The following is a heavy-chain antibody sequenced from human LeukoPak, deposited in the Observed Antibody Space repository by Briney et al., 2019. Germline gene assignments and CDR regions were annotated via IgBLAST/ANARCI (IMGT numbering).Heavy chain of an antibody. Sequence: GGSLRLSCAASGFTFSSYAMSWVRQAPGKGLEWVPNIKQDGSEKYYVDSVKGRFTISRDNAKNSLYLQMNSLRAEDTAVYYCARSLRFLEWLLPFDYWGQGTLVTVSS. J-gene: IGHJ4*02. CDR2: IKQDGSEK. CDR3: ARSLRFLEWLLPFDY. CDR1: GFTFSSYA. D-gene: IGHD3-3*01. V-gene: IGHV3-7*01.